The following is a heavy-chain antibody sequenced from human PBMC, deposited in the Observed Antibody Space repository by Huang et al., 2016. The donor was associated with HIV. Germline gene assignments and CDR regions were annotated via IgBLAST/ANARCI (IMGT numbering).Heavy chain of an antibody. J-gene: IGHJ5*02. CDR2: ISTYKCST. CDR1: CYTFTSYG. V-gene: IGHV1-18*01. D-gene: IGHD3-22*01. CDR3: ARTEYYDSSDHKSWFDP. Sequence: QVQLVQSGAEVKKPGASVKVPCKASCYTFTSYGISWVRQAPGQGLEWKGWISTYKCSTNKAQKEQGRGTMTTDTDTSTAYMELGSLRSDDTAVYDCARTEYYDSSDHKSWFDPWGQGTLVTVSS.